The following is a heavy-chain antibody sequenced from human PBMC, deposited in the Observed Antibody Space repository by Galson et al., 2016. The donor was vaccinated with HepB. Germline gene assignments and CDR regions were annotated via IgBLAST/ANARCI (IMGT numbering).Heavy chain of an antibody. V-gene: IGHV1-8*01. CDR1: GYSFSDYD. Sequence: SVKVSCKASGYSFSDYDFAWVRQVPGQGLEWMGWMNPNSGNTGYAQRLRGRIAMTRDASTNTAYMELSSLRSEDTAAYYCARAIRYELLTEYWGRGTLVTVSS. D-gene: IGHD1-26*01. CDR2: MNPNSGNT. CDR3: ARAIRYELLTEY. J-gene: IGHJ4*02.